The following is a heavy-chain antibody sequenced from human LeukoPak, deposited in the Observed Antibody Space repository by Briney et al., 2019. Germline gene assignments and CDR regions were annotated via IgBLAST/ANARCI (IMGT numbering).Heavy chain of an antibody. Sequence: PSQTLSLTCTVSGGSISSGGYCWSWLRQHPGKGLEWIGYIYYSGSTYYNPSLKSRVTISVDTSKNQFSLKLSSVTAADTAVYYCARTLGSPTALWYWGQGTLVTVSS. CDR1: GGSISSGGYC. CDR3: ARTLGSPTALWY. D-gene: IGHD1-26*01. CDR2: IYYSGST. V-gene: IGHV4-31*03. J-gene: IGHJ4*02.